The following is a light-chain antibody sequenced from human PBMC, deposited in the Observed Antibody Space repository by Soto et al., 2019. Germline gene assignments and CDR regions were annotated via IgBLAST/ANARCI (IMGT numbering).Light chain of an antibody. V-gene: IGLV2-14*03. Sequence: QSALTQPASVSGSPGQSIAISCTGTSSDGGAYDFVSWYQQHPDKAPKLMIYEVSNRPSGLSDRFSGSKSVTTATMTISGLQADDEADYYCSSYTTSSTLVFGTGTKLTVL. CDR2: EVS. CDR1: SSDGGAYDF. CDR3: SSYTTSSTLV. J-gene: IGLJ1*01.